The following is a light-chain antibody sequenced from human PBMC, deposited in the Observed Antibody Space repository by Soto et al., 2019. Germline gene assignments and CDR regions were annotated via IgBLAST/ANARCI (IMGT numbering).Light chain of an antibody. CDR2: DAS. Sequence: EIVLTLSPSTLSLYPGERATLSCRASQSISSYLAWHQQKPGQAPRLLIYDASNRATGIPARFSGSGSGTDFTLTISSLQSEDFGVYYCHQHYDWGTFGQGTKVDIK. J-gene: IGKJ1*01. CDR3: HQHYDWGT. CDR1: QSISSY. V-gene: IGKV3-11*01.